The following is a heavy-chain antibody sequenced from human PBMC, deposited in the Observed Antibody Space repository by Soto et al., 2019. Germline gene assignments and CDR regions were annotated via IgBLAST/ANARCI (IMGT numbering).Heavy chain of an antibody. J-gene: IGHJ6*02. V-gene: IGHV1-46*01. Sequence: ASVKVSCKASGYTFTSYYMHWVRQAPGQGLEWMGIINPSGGSTSYAQKFQGRVTMTRDTSTSTVYMELSSLRSEDTAVYYCARVSLRFLEWLTDPYYYYGMDVWGQGTTVTVSS. D-gene: IGHD3-3*01. CDR2: INPSGGST. CDR1: GYTFTSYY. CDR3: ARVSLRFLEWLTDPYYYYGMDV.